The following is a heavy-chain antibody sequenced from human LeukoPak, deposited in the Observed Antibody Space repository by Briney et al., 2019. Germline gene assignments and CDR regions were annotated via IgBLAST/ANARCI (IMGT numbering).Heavy chain of an antibody. J-gene: IGHJ5*02. CDR1: GFTFSSYA. Sequence: GRSLRLSCAASGFTFSSYAMHWVRQAPGQALEWVGWITPFNAHTNYAQKFQDRVTITRDTSLNTGYMELSSLKSDDTAMYYCATSLDGGTTLQFDPWGQGTLVTVSS. CDR2: ITPFNAHT. D-gene: IGHD1-1*01. CDR3: ATSLDGGTTLQFDP. V-gene: IGHV1-45*02.